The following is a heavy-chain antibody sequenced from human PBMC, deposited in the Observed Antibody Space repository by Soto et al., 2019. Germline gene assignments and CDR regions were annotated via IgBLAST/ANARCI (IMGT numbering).Heavy chain of an antibody. Sequence: DVQLVASGGGLIQPGGSLRLSCAALGLTVRGKKYITWVRQAPGKGLEWVSALYDVDGTYYADSAKGRFTISRDNSNNIIYLQMNSLGPDDTAVYYCASWLEREHAYDIWCLGTMVTVSS. CDR3: ASWLEREHAYDI. CDR1: GLTVRGKKY. CDR2: LYDVDGT. J-gene: IGHJ3*02. D-gene: IGHD1-1*01. V-gene: IGHV3-53*01.